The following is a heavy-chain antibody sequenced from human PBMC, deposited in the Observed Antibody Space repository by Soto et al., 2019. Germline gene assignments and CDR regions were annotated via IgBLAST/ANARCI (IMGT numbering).Heavy chain of an antibody. Sequence: SETLSLTCTVPGDSISSSGYYWAWIRQPPGKGLEWIGNIDYSGSTYYNPSLKSRVAFSVDTSKNQFSLKVTSVTAADTAVYYCARHPRQGRLDYFDYWGQGTLVTVSS. CDR3: ARHPRQGRLDYFDY. CDR1: GDSISSSGYY. J-gene: IGHJ4*02. CDR2: IDYSGST. V-gene: IGHV4-39*01.